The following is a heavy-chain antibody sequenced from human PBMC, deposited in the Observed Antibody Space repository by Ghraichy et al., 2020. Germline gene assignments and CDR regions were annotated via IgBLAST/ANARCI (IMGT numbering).Heavy chain of an antibody. CDR2: ISGDGGST. CDR3: AKARRSSWRQKYYGMDV. Sequence: GGSLRLSCAASGFTFDDYAMHWVRQAPGKGLEWVSLISGDGGSTYYADSVKGRFTISRDNSKNSLYLQMNSLRTEDTALYYCAKARRSSWRQKYYGMDVWGQGTTVTVSS. J-gene: IGHJ6*02. CDR1: GFTFDDYA. V-gene: IGHV3-43*02. D-gene: IGHD6-13*01.